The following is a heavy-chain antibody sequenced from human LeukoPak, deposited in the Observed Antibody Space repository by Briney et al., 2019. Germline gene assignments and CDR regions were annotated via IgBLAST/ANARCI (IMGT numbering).Heavy chain of an antibody. D-gene: IGHD3-10*02. CDR3: TRENYVPDS. Sequence: GGSLRLSCVAFGYNFSPYWMSWVRQTPGKGLEWVASISNGGYASYYVDSVRGRFTISRDDAKNSLFLQMNGLGADDTAVYYCTRENYVPDSWGQGTLVTVSS. CDR2: ISNGGYAS. CDR1: GYNFSPYW. V-gene: IGHV3-7*03. J-gene: IGHJ5*02.